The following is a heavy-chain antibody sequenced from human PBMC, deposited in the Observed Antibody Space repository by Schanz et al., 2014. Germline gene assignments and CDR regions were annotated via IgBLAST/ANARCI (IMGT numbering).Heavy chain of an antibody. CDR1: GGTLDTYK. Sequence: QDQLLQSGAAVKKPGSSVRVSCKASGGTLDTYKIAWVRQVPGQGLEWMGRIIPFLAVSNYAQDFQGRVTFSADRATSTVHMDLRSLRSEDTGLYYCARAGRGYAYPLNSYPMDVWGQGTTVIVSS. CDR2: IIPFLAVS. V-gene: IGHV1-69*02. D-gene: IGHD3-16*01. CDR3: ARAGRGYAYPLNSYPMDV. J-gene: IGHJ6*02.